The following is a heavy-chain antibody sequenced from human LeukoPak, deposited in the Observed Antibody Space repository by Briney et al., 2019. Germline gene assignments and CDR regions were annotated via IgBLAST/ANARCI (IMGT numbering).Heavy chain of an antibody. Sequence: PGGSLRLSCAASGFTFSSYAMHWVRQAPGKGLEWVAVISYEGSNKYYADSVKGRFTISRDNPKNTLYLQMNSLRAEDTAVYYCATEPLYNNGWQRHFDSWGQGTLVTVSS. CDR1: GFTFSSYA. D-gene: IGHD6-19*01. CDR2: ISYEGSNK. V-gene: IGHV3-30-3*01. J-gene: IGHJ4*02. CDR3: ATEPLYNNGWQRHFDS.